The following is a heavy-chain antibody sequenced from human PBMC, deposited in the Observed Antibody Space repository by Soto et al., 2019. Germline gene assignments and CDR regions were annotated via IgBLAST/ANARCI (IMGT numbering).Heavy chain of an antibody. V-gene: IGHV3-7*05. J-gene: IGHJ4*02. CDR3: ARNLRGGYSSGWYPWYY. D-gene: IGHD6-19*01. CDR1: GFTFSSYW. CDR2: IKQDGSEK. Sequence: PGGSLRLSCAASGFTFSSYWMSWVRQAPGKGLEWVANIKQDGSEKYYVDSVKGRFTISRDNAKNSLYLQMNSLRAEDTAVYYCARNLRGGYSSGWYPWYYWGQGTLVTVSS.